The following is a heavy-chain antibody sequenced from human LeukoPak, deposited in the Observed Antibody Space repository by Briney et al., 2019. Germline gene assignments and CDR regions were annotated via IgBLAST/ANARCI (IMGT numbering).Heavy chain of an antibody. D-gene: IGHD3-22*01. J-gene: IGHJ6*01. CDR1: GGSFSGYY. CDR3: ARDPGPHLGSKWLYYCYYYGMDV. Sequence: SETLSLTCAVYGGSFSGYYWSWIRQPPGKGLEWIGEINHSGITNYNPSLKSRATISVDTSKHQFSLKRSSVIAADTAVYYCARDPGPHLGSKWLYYCYYYGMDVWGQGTTVTVSS. CDR2: INHSGIT. V-gene: IGHV4-34*01.